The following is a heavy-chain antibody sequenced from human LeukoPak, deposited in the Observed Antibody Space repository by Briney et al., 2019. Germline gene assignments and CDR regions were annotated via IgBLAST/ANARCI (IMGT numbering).Heavy chain of an antibody. J-gene: IGHJ6*03. CDR2: IKSKTDGGTT. D-gene: IGHD6-6*01. V-gene: IGHV3-15*01. Sequence: GGSLRLSCAASGFTFSNAWMSWVRQAPGKGLEWVGRIKSKTDGGTTDYAAPVKGRFTISRDDSKNTLYLQMNSLKTEDTAVYYCTTHSSSSPNYYYYMDVWGKGTTVTVSS. CDR1: GFTFSNAW. CDR3: TTHSSSSPNYYYYMDV.